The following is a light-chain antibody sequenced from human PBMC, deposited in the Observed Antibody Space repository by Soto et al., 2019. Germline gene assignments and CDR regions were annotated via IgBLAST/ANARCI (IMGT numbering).Light chain of an antibody. Sequence: QSALTQPASVSGSPGQSIAISCTGTSGDVGRYNFVSWYKQYPGKAPKLVISEVSKRPSGVSSRFSGSKSGNTASLTISGLQAEDEADYYCCSHAGSDTWVFGGGTKLTVL. CDR3: CSHAGSDTWV. CDR2: EVS. CDR1: SGDVGRYNF. V-gene: IGLV2-23*02. J-gene: IGLJ3*02.